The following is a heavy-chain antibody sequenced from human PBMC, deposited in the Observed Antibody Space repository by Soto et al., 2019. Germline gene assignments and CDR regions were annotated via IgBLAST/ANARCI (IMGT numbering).Heavy chain of an antibody. J-gene: IGHJ5*02. D-gene: IGHD4-4*01. CDR1: GYTFTSYG. Sequence: ASEKVSCKASGYTFTSYGISWVRQAPGQGLERMGWISAYNDNTNYAQKLQGRVTMTTDTSTSTAYMELRSLRSDDTAVYYCAIDKASGSYSSYASWFYPWGQGSLVTVS. CDR3: AIDKASGSYSSYASWFYP. CDR2: ISAYNDNT. V-gene: IGHV1-18*01.